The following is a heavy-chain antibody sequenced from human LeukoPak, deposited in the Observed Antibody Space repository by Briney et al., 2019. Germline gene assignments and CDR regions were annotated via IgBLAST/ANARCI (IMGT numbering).Heavy chain of an antibody. J-gene: IGHJ5*02. CDR2: ISTYNGNT. CDR3: ALVSGSSSRSVVPAAIPSLWFDP. CDR1: GYTFTSYG. Sequence: GASVKVSCTASGYTFTSYGISWVRQAPGQGLEWMGWISTYNGNTNYAQKLQGRVTMTTDTSTSTAYMELRSLRSDDTAVYYCALVSGSSSRSVVPAAIPSLWFDPWGQGTLVTVSS. V-gene: IGHV1-18*01. D-gene: IGHD2-2*01.